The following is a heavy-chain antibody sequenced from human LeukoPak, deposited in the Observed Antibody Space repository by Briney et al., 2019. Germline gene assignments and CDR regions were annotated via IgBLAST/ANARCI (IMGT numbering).Heavy chain of an antibody. CDR3: ARLESYDSSGHYRGYFDL. V-gene: IGHV3-30*03. CDR1: GFTFSSYG. CDR2: ISYDGSNK. Sequence: GGSLRLSCAASGFTFSSYGMHWVRQAPAKGLEWVAIISYDGSNKYYADSVKGRFTISRDNSKNTLYLQMSSLRAEDTAVYYCARLESYDSSGHYRGYFDLWGQGTLVTVSS. J-gene: IGHJ4*02. D-gene: IGHD3-22*01.